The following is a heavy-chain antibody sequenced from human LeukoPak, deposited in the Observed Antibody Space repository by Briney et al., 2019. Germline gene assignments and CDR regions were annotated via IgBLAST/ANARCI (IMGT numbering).Heavy chain of an antibody. CDR2: INHSGST. CDR1: GGSFSGYY. V-gene: IGHV4-34*01. CDR3: TRQQLVPGRAFDI. Sequence: SETLSLTCAVYGGSFSGYYWSWIRQPPGKGLEWIGEINHSGSTNYNPSLKSRVTISVDTSKNQFSLKLSSVTAADTAVYYCTRQQLVPGRAFDIWGQGTMDTVSS. J-gene: IGHJ3*02. D-gene: IGHD6-13*01.